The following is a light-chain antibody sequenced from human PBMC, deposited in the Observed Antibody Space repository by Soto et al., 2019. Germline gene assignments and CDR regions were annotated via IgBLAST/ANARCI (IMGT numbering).Light chain of an antibody. CDR2: KAY. CDR1: QSISSW. Sequence: DIQMTQSPSTLSASVGDRVTITCRASQSISSWLAWYQQKPGKAPKLLIYKAYSLERGVPSRFSGSGSGTEVTLTISSLQPDDFATYYCQQYNSPLTFGPGTKVEIK. CDR3: QQYNSPLT. V-gene: IGKV1-5*03. J-gene: IGKJ1*01.